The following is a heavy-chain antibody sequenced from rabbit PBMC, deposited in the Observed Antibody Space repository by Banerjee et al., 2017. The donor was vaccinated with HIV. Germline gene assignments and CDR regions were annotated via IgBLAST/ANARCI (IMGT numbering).Heavy chain of an antibody. Sequence: QEQLEESGGDLVKPEGSLTLTCTASGFFFNSGYWVCWVRQAPGKGLEWIGCISTSSGSTWYASWVNGRFTISRSTSLNTVDLKMTSLTAADTATYFCARGPYAGSSYYTLWGPGTLVTVS. CDR2: ISTSSGST. D-gene: IGHD8-1*01. V-gene: IGHV1S43*01. CDR3: ARGPYAGSSYYTL. J-gene: IGHJ4*01. CDR1: GFFFNSGYW.